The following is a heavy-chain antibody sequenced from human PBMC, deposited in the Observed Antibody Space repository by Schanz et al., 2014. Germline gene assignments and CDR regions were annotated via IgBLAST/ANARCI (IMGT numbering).Heavy chain of an antibody. V-gene: IGHV3-23*04. CDR1: GFAFDTYW. CDR2: MYINSGST. Sequence: EVQLVESGGGLVQPGGSLRLSCAASGFAFDTYWMSWVRQAPGKGLEWVSSMYINSGSTQYADSVKGRFIISRDSSKNTLFLQMNSLRAEDTAVYFCARDGGRDGYNLAFDVWGQGTLVTVSS. CDR3: ARDGGRDGYNLAFDV. D-gene: IGHD5-12*01. J-gene: IGHJ3*01.